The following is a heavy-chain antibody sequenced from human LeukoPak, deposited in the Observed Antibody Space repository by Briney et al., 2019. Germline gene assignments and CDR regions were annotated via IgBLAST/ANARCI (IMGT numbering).Heavy chain of an antibody. J-gene: IGHJ4*02. V-gene: IGHV4-34*01. CDR1: GGSFSGYY. CDR3: ARMDIVVVPAAIGVNQRKALDY. D-gene: IGHD2-2*02. CDR2: INHSGST. Sequence: SETLSLTCAVYGGSFSGYYWSWIRQPPGKGLEWIGEINHSGSTNYNPSLKSRVTISVDTSKNQFSLKLSSVTAADTAVYYCARMDIVVVPAAIGVNQRKALDYWGQGTLVTVSS.